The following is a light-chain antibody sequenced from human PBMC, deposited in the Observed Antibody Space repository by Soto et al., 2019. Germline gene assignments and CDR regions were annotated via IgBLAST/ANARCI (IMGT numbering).Light chain of an antibody. CDR2: DVS. V-gene: IGLV2-11*01. CDR3: CSYAGTYTLWV. CDR1: SSDVGGYNY. Sequence: QSVLTQPRSVSGSPGQSVTISCTGTSSDVGGYNYVSWYQQYPGKAPKLIIYDVSKRPSGVPDRFSGFKSGNTASLTISGLQAEDEADYYCCSYAGTYTLWVFGGGTKVTVL. J-gene: IGLJ3*02.